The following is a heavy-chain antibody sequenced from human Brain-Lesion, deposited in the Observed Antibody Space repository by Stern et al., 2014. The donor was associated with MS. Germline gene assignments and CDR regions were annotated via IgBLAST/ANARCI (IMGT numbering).Heavy chain of an antibody. CDR2: TYYRGAH. CDR1: GDSITSGGYY. J-gene: IGHJ5*02. CDR3: ARDWSGTSIHLAPAYGGHIRFDP. D-gene: IGHD5-18*01. Sequence: VQLEESGPGLVKPLQTLSLTCTVSGDSITSGGYYWSWIRQHPGRGLEWFGYTYYRGAHSYNPSRKSRVTISLDTSQNQFSLRLSSVTAADTAIYYCARDWSGTSIHLAPAYGGHIRFDPWGQGILVTVSS. V-gene: IGHV4-31*03.